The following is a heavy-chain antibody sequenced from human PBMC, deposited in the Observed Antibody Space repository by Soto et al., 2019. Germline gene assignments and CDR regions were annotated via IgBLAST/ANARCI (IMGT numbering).Heavy chain of an antibody. CDR1: GFTFSSYA. D-gene: IGHD3-22*01. CDR3: ARGGMRGPTYYDTSVYPNDYYYYYGMDL. V-gene: IGHV3-30-3*01. CDR2: ISYDGSNK. J-gene: IGHJ6*02. Sequence: QVQLVESGGGVVQPGRSLRLSCAASGFTFSSYAMHWVRRAPGKGLEWVAVISYDGSNKNYADSVKGRFTISRDNSKDTLYLQVNSLRAEDTAVYYCARGGMRGPTYYDTSVYPNDYYYYYGMDLWGQGTTVTVSS.